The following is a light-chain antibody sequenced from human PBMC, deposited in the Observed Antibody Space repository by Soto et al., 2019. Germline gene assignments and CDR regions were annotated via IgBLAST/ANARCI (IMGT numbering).Light chain of an antibody. CDR1: SSNIERNN. CDR2: RNN. CDR3: SAWDDSLSGRL. Sequence: QSVLTQPPSASGTPGQRVTISCSGSSSNIERNNVYWYQQLPGTAPKLLIYRNNQRPSGVPDRFSGCKSGTSASLAISGLRSEDEADYYCSAWDDSLSGRLFGGGTKLTVL. V-gene: IGLV1-47*01. J-gene: IGLJ2*01.